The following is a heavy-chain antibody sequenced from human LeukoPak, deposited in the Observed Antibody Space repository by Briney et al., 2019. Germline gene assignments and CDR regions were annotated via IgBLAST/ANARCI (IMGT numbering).Heavy chain of an antibody. D-gene: IGHD6-13*01. CDR3: ARGPSRGYSSSYGMDV. J-gene: IGHJ6*02. V-gene: IGHV4-34*01. CDR2: INHSGST. CDR1: GGSFSGYY. Sequence: PSETLSPTCAVYGGSFSGYYWSWIRQPPGKGLEWIGEINHSGSTNYNPSLKSRVTISVDTSKNQFSLKLSSVTAADTAVYYCARGPSRGYSSSYGMDVWGQGTTVTVSS.